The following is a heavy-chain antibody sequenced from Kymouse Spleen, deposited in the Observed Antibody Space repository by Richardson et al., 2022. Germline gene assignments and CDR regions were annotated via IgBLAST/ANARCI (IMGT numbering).Heavy chain of an antibody. J-gene: IGHJ6*02. CDR3: AKDQQQLDYYYGMDV. CDR1: GFTFDDYA. D-gene: IGHD6-13*01. CDR2: ISWNSGSI. V-gene: IGHV3-9*01. Sequence: EVQLVESGGGLVQPGRSLRLSCAASGFTFDDYAMHWVRQAPGKGLEWVSGISWNSGSIGYADSVKGRFTISRDNAKNSLYLQMNSLRAEDTALYYCAKDQQQLDYYYGMDVWGQGTTVTVSS.